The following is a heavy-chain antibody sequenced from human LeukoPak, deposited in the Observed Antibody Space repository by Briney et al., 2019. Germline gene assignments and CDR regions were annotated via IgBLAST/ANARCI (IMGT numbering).Heavy chain of an antibody. J-gene: IGHJ4*02. Sequence: GGSLRLSCAVSGFTFSDFYMSWIRQAPGKGLEWVSYFSGIGSTIYYADSVKGRFTISRNNAKNSLYLQMNSLRTEDTALYYCAKDIEGYSGSYRWGYYFDYWGQGTLVTVSS. V-gene: IGHV3-11*01. CDR1: GFTFSDFY. CDR3: AKDIEGYSGSYRWGYYFDY. CDR2: FSGIGSTI. D-gene: IGHD1-26*01.